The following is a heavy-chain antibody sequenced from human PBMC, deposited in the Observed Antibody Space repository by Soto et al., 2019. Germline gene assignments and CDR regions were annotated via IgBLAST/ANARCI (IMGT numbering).Heavy chain of an antibody. V-gene: IGHV3-21*01. Sequence: GGSLRLSCAASGFTFSSYSMNWVRQAPGKGLEWVSSISSSSSYIYYADSVKGRFTISRDNAKNSLYLQMNSLRAEDTAVYYCARGGDGYNFIDVWGQGTMVTVSS. CDR1: GFTFSSYS. CDR2: ISSSSSYI. J-gene: IGHJ6*02. D-gene: IGHD5-12*01. CDR3: ARGGDGYNFIDV.